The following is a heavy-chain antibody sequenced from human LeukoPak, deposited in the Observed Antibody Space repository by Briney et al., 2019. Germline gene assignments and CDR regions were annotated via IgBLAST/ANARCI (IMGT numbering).Heavy chain of an antibody. CDR1: GGSISSYY. Sequence: SETLSLTCTVPGGSISSYYWSWIRQPPGKGLEWIGYIYYSGSTNYNPSLKSRVTISVDTSKNQFSLKLSSVTAADTAVYYCARIENSSSFDYWGQGTLVTVSS. CDR2: IYYSGST. D-gene: IGHD6-13*01. CDR3: ARIENSSSFDY. J-gene: IGHJ4*02. V-gene: IGHV4-59*08.